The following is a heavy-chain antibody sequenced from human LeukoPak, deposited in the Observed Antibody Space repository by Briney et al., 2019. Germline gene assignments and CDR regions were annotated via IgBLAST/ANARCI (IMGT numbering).Heavy chain of an antibody. Sequence: ASETLSLTCTVSGGSISSYYWSWIRQPPGKGLEWIGYMYYSGSTNYNPSLKSRVTISVDTSKNQFSLKLSSVTAADTAVYYCAGRGYSSGFYYFDYWGQGTLVTVSS. J-gene: IGHJ4*02. CDR3: AGRGYSSGFYYFDY. CDR2: MYYSGST. V-gene: IGHV4-59*08. CDR1: GGSISSYY. D-gene: IGHD6-19*01.